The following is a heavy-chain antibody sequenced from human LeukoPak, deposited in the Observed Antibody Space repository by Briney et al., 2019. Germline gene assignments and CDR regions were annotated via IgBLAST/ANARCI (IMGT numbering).Heavy chain of an antibody. Sequence: SETLSLTCAVYGGSFSGYYWSWIRQPPGKGLEWIGEINHSGSTNYNPSLKSQVTISVDTSKNQFSLKLSSVTAADTAVYYCARERLRSVFDYWGQGTLVTVSS. CDR2: INHSGST. CDR1: GGSFSGYY. D-gene: IGHD3-3*01. J-gene: IGHJ4*02. V-gene: IGHV4-34*01. CDR3: ARERLRSVFDY.